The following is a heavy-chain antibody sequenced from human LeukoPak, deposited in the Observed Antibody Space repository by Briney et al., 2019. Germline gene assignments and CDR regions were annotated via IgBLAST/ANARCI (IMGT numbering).Heavy chain of an antibody. CDR1: GFTLSSYS. Sequence: GSLRLSCAASGFTLSSYSMNWVRQAPGKGLEWVSSISSSSSYIYYADSVKGRFTISRDNAKNSLYLQMNSLRAEDTAVYYCVRAVKQLQNWFDPWGQGTLVTVSS. CDR2: ISSSSSYI. J-gene: IGHJ5*02. D-gene: IGHD5-24*01. CDR3: VRAVKQLQNWFDP. V-gene: IGHV3-21*01.